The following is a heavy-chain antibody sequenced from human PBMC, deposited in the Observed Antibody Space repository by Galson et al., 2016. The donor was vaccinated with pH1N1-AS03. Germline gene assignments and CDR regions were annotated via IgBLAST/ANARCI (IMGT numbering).Heavy chain of an antibody. Sequence: SLRLSCAASGFIFSSNSMSWVRQAPGKGLEWVAAISPTGETTPYADSVKGRFIISRDNSKNTLFLEMDSLRAEDTAVYYCAKCDVSCQHSTLDYWGQGTLVTVSS. CDR1: GFIFSSNS. D-gene: IGHD2-2*01. J-gene: IGHJ4*02. CDR2: ISPTGETT. V-gene: IGHV3-23*01. CDR3: AKCDVSCQHSTLDY.